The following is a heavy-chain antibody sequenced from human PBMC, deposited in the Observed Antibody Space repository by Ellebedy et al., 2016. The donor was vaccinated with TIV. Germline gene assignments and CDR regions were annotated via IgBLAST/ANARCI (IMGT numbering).Heavy chain of an antibody. CDR3: TTIPHAGGMDV. J-gene: IGHJ6*02. V-gene: IGHV3-15*01. D-gene: IGHD2-21*01. CDR2: IKTKTHGGTT. Sequence: GGSLRLCXAASGFTFSNYAMSWVRQAPGKGLEWVGRIKTKTHGGTTDYGAPVKGRFTISRDDSRNTLYLQMNSLKTEDTAVYYCTTIPHAGGMDVWGRGTTVTVSS. CDR1: GFTFSNYA.